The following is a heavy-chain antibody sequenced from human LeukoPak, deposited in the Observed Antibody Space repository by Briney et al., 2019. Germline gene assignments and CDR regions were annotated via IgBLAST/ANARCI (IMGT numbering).Heavy chain of an antibody. CDR3: ACGFSWFDP. CDR2: IWYDGSNK. J-gene: IGHJ5*02. D-gene: IGHD3-3*01. CDR1: GFTFSSYG. V-gene: IGHV3-33*01. Sequence: PGGSLRLSCAASGFTFSSYGMHWVRQAPGKGLEWVAVIWYDGSNKYYADSVKGRFTISRDNSKNTLYLQMNSLRAEDTAVYYCACGFSWFDPWGQGTLVTVSS.